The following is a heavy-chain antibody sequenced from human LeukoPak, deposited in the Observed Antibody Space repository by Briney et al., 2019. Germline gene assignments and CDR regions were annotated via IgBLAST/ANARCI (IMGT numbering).Heavy chain of an antibody. CDR2: FDPEDGET. V-gene: IGHV1-24*01. CDR1: GYTLTELS. CDR3: ATDRVVPAARTDWYFDL. Sequence: ASVKVSCKVSGYTLTELSMHWVRQAPGKGREWMGGFDPEDGETIYAQKFQGRVTMTEDTSTDTAYMELSSLRSEDTAVYYCATDRVVPAARTDWYFDLWGRGTLVTVSS. D-gene: IGHD2-2*01. J-gene: IGHJ2*01.